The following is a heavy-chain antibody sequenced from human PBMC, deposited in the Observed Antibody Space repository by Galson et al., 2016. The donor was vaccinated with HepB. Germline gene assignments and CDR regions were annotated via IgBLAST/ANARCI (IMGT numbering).Heavy chain of an antibody. CDR3: VREKAAAATTFEY. CDR1: GITFSDHS. J-gene: IGHJ4*02. Sequence: SLRLSCAASGITFSDHSLHWVRQAPGKGLEWVSSISSSSNYRYYADSLKGRFTVSRDNAKNSLFLQMNSLRAEDTAVYFCVREKAAAATTFEYWGQGSLVIVSS. CDR2: ISSSSNYR. V-gene: IGHV3-21*01. D-gene: IGHD6-13*01.